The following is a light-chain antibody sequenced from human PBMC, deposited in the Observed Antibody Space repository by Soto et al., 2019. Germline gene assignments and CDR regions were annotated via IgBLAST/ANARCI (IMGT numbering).Light chain of an antibody. CDR2: GNN. V-gene: IGLV1-44*01. CDR1: SSNVGTNT. J-gene: IGLJ3*02. Sequence: QSVLTQPPSASGTPGQRVTISCSGSSSNVGTNTVHWYQHLPGTAPKLLIYGNNQRPSGVPDRFSGSSSGTSASLAISGLRSEDEAEYYCGSYGGSYNLVFGGGTKVTVL. CDR3: GSYGGSYNLV.